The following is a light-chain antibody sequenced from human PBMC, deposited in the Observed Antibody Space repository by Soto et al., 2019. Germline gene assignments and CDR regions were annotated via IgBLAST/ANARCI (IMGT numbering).Light chain of an antibody. V-gene: IGKV1-27*01. CDR3: QKYNSAPLT. J-gene: IGKJ4*01. CDR1: QGIAPY. CDR2: ATS. Sequence: DVQMTQSPSSLSAFVGDRVTITCRASQGIAPYLAWFQQKPGKVPKLLIYATSTLQSGVPSRFNGSGSGTDFTLTVTSLQPEDVGTYYCQKYNSAPLTFGGGTKVEIK.